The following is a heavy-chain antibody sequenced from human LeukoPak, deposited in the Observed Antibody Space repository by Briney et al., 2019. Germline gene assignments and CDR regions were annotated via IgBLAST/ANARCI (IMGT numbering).Heavy chain of an antibody. CDR3: TRGNRIAAGGN. CDR1: GFTFSDYY. Sequence: TPGGSLRLSCAASGFTFSDYYMTWIRQAPGKGLEWVSYISSSGDTTYYADSVKGRFTVSRDNAKNSLFLQLNSLRAEDTAVYYCTRGNRIAAGGNWGQGTLVTVSS. D-gene: IGHD6-13*01. CDR2: ISSSGDTT. V-gene: IGHV3-11*01. J-gene: IGHJ4*02.